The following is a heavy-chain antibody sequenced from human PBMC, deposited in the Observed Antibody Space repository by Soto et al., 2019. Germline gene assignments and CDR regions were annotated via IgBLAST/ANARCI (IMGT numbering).Heavy chain of an antibody. CDR3: ARVVVPAADNWFDP. D-gene: IGHD2-2*01. CDR1: GGSISSGGYY. CDR2: IYYSGST. Sequence: PSETLSLTCTVSGGSISSGGYYWSWIRQHPGKGLEWIGYIYYSGSTYYNPSLKSRVTISVDTSKNQFSLKLSSVTAADTAVYYCARVVVPAADNWFDPWGQGTLVTVSS. V-gene: IGHV4-31*03. J-gene: IGHJ5*02.